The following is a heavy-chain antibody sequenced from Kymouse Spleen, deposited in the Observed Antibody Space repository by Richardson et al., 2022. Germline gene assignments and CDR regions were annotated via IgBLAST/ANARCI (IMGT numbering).Heavy chain of an antibody. D-gene: IGHD6-6*01. CDR3: ARQGGGSSSSFDY. CDR2: IYYSGST. Sequence: QLQLQESGPGLVKPSETLSLTCTVSGGSISSSSYYWGWIRQPPGKGLEWIGSIYYSGSTYYNPSLKSRVTISVDTSKNQFSLKLSSVTAADTAVYYCARQGGGSSSSFDYWGQGTLVTVSS. J-gene: IGHJ4*02. CDR1: GGSISSSSYY. V-gene: IGHV4-39*01.